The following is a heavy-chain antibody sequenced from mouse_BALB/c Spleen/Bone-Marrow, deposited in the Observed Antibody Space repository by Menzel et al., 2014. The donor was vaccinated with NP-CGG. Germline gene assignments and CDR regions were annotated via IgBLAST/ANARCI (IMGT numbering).Heavy chain of an antibody. Sequence: QVQLQQSGAELAKPGASVKMSCKASGYTFTNYWMHWVKQRPGQGLEWIGYINPSTGYTEYNQKFKDKATLTADKSSNTAYMQLSSLTSEDSSVFYCTRRAYGGSYGFAYWGQGTLVTVSA. D-gene: IGHD1-1*01. CDR2: INPSTGYT. CDR1: GYTFTNYW. CDR3: TRRAYGGSYGFAY. V-gene: IGHV1-7*01. J-gene: IGHJ3*01.